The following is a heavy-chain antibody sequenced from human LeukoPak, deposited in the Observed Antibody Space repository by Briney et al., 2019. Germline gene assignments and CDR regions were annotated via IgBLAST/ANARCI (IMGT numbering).Heavy chain of an antibody. CDR3: ARGLSGGKYQLRWFDP. CDR1: GGSISSSSYY. CDR2: INHSGST. Sequence: PSETLSLTCTVSGGSISSSSYYWGWIRQPPGKGLEWIGEINHSGSTNYNPSLKSRVTISVDTSKNQFSLKLSSVTAADTAVYYCARGLSGGKYQLRWFDPWGQGTLVTVSS. D-gene: IGHD2-2*01. V-gene: IGHV4-39*07. J-gene: IGHJ5*02.